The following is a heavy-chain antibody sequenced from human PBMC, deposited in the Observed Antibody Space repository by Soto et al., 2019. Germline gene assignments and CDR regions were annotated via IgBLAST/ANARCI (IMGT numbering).Heavy chain of an antibody. Sequence: HPGGSLRLSCGTSGFIFSSHWMTWVRQAPGKGLECVADIKPDGSDKHYVDSVKGRFTISRDNAEHSLYLQMSSLRAEDTAAYYCARLYGSVSTFDYWGQGTLVTVSS. J-gene: IGHJ4*02. CDR1: GFIFSSHW. D-gene: IGHD6-25*01. CDR3: ARLYGSVSTFDY. CDR2: IKPDGSDK. V-gene: IGHV3-7*01.